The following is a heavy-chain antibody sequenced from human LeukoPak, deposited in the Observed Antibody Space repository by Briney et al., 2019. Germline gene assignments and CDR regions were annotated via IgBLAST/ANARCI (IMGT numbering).Heavy chain of an antibody. J-gene: IGHJ4*02. Sequence: GGSLRLSCVGSGFIFGDFYMNWIRQAPGKGLEWISFITSSGDSIYYADSVKGRSTVFRDNAKNSLYLEMKSLRAEDTAVYFCARDPEYSDRWGQGTLVTVSS. CDR3: ARDPEYSDR. CDR1: GFIFGDFY. D-gene: IGHD4-17*01. CDR2: ITSSGDSI. V-gene: IGHV3-11*01.